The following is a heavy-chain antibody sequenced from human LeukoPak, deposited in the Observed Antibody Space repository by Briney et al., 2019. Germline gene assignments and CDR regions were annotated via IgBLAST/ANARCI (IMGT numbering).Heavy chain of an antibody. CDR2: IYYSGST. D-gene: IGHD3-22*01. Sequence: SETLSLTCTVSGGSISSSSYYWGWIRQPPGKGLEWIGSIYYSGSTYYNPSLKSRVTISVDTSKNQFSLKLSSVTAADTAVYYCATSIPDYYHSGAYYAYPFDYWGQGTLVTVSS. CDR1: GGSISSSSYY. CDR3: ATSIPDYYHSGAYYAYPFDY. J-gene: IGHJ4*02. V-gene: IGHV4-39*01.